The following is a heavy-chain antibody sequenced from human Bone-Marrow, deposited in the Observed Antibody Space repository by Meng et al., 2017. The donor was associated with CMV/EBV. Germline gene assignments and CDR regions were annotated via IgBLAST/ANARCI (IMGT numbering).Heavy chain of an antibody. J-gene: IGHJ6*02. CDR2: INPNSGGT. D-gene: IGHD1-1*01. Sequence: ASVKVSCKASGYTFTGYYMHWVRQAPGQGLEWMGWINPNSGGTNYAQKFQGRVTMTRDTSISTAYMELSRLRSDDTAVYYCARDQVAAQLELAYYGTDVWGQGTTVTVSS. V-gene: IGHV1-2*02. CDR1: GYTFTGYY. CDR3: ARDQVAAQLELAYYGTDV.